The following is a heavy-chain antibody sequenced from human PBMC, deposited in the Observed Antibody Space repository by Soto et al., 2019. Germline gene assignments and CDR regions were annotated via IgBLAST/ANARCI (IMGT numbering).Heavy chain of an antibody. CDR1: GVSITSSSYS. D-gene: IGHD2-2*01. CDR3: ARLGGHCSSSSCFGFYVMDV. CDR2: FYYSENT. J-gene: IGHJ6*02. V-gene: IGHV4-39*01. Sequence: SETLSLACAVSGVSITSSSYSWGWVRQPPGKGLEWIATFYYSENTHYNPSLESRVTISVDTSKNQFSLKLSSVTAADTAVYYCARLGGHCSSSSCFGFYVMDVWGQGTTVTVSS.